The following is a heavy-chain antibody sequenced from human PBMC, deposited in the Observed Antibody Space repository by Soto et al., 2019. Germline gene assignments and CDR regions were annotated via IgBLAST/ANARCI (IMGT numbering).Heavy chain of an antibody. CDR3: ARDWSDCSGVSCYRGSYFDY. V-gene: IGHV3-53*01. D-gene: IGHD2-15*01. CDR1: GFTVSSNY. CDR2: IYSGGST. J-gene: IGHJ4*02. Sequence: EVQLVESGGGLIQPGGSLRLPCAASGFTVSSNYMSWVRQAPGKGLEWVSGIYSGGSTYYADSVKGRFTISRDNSKNPLYLQMNSLRAEDTSVYYCARDWSDCSGVSCYRGSYFDYWGQGTLVTVSP.